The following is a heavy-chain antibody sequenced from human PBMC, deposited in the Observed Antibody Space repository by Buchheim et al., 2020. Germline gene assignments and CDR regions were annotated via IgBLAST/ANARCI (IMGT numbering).Heavy chain of an antibody. CDR3: ARARKQQLIDY. D-gene: IGHD6-13*01. CDR1: GGSISSYY. CDR2: IYYSGST. Sequence: QVQLHESGPGLVKPSETLSLTCTVSGGSISSYYWSWIRQPPGKGLEWIGYIYYSGSTNYNPPLKSRVTISVDTSKNQFSLKLSSVTAADTAVYYCARARKQQLIDYWGQGTL. J-gene: IGHJ4*02. V-gene: IGHV4-59*01.